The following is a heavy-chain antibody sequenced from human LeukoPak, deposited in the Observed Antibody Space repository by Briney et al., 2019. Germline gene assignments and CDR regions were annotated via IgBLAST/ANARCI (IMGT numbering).Heavy chain of an antibody. CDR1: GGSISSYY. CDR3: ARSSLDSGWYTLAFDI. Sequence: SETLSLTCTVSGGSISSYYWSWIRQPAGKGLEWIERIYTSGSTNYNPSLKSRVTMSVDTSKNQFSLKLSSVTAADTAVYYCARSSLDSGWYTLAFDIWGQGTMVTVSS. V-gene: IGHV4-4*07. CDR2: IYTSGST. J-gene: IGHJ3*02. D-gene: IGHD6-19*01.